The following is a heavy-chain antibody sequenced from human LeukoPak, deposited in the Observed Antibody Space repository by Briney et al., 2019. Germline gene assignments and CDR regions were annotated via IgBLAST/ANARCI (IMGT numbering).Heavy chain of an antibody. CDR2: INPTGGST. D-gene: IGHD1-1*01. J-gene: IGHJ4*02. V-gene: IGHV1-46*01. CDR1: GYTFTSYY. CDR3: ARNERSGLDY. Sequence: ASVKVSCKASGYTFTSYYMHWVRQAPGQGLEWMGFINPTGGSTSYAQKFQGRVTMTRDMSTSTVYMELSSLRSEDTAVYYCARNERSGLDYWGQGTLVTVSS.